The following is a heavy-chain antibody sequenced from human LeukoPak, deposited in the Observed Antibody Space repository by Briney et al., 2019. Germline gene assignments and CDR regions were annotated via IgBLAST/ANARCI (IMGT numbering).Heavy chain of an antibody. CDR2: ISWDESTT. Sequence: GGSLRLSCAASGLSIGDNSMHWVRQAPGKGLEWVSLISWDESTTYYSDSVKGRFTVSRDSSQNSLHLQMNSLRTEDTALYYCARGPNRWWVVSRNWGMDVWGQGTTVTVSS. V-gene: IGHV3-43*01. J-gene: IGHJ6*02. D-gene: IGHD2-15*01. CDR3: ARGPNRWWVVSRNWGMDV. CDR1: GLSIGDNS.